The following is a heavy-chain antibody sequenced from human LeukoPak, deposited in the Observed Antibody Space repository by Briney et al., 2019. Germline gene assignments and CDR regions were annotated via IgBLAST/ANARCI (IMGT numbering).Heavy chain of an antibody. J-gene: IGHJ6*03. CDR3: ARDHYDILTGYYKDYYYYMDV. CDR2: IIPIFGTA. CDR1: GGTFSSYA. D-gene: IGHD3-9*01. Sequence: GASVKVSCKASGGTFSSYAISWVRQAPGQGLEWMGGIIPIFGTANYAQKFQGRVTITADESTSTAYVELSSLRSEDTAAYYCARDHYDILTGYYKDYYYYMDVWGKGTTVTISS. V-gene: IGHV1-69*13.